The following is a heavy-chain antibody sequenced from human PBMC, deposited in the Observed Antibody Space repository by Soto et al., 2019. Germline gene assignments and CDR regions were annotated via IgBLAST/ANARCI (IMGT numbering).Heavy chain of an antibody. D-gene: IGHD3-9*01. V-gene: IGHV4-34*01. CDR3: ARQFFDWLTNYYYYGMDV. CDR1: GGSFSGYY. J-gene: IGHJ6*02. CDR2: INHSGST. Sequence: PSETLSLTCAVYGGSFSGYYWSWIRQPPGKGLEWIGEINHSGSTNYNPSLKSRVTISVDTSKNQFSLKLSSVTAADTAVYYCARQFFDWLTNYYYYGMDVWGQGTTVTVS.